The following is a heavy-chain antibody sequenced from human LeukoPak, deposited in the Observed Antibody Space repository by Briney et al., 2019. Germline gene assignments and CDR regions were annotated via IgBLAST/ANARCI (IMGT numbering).Heavy chain of an antibody. CDR1: GGTFSSYA. CDR2: IIPIFGTA. Sequence: ASVKVSCKASGGTFSSYAISWVRQAPGQGLEWMGGIIPIFGTANYAQKFQGRVTITADESTSTAYMELSGLRSEDTAVYYCAREEIAVAGLTTNWFDPWGQGTLVTVSS. V-gene: IGHV1-69*13. CDR3: AREEIAVAGLTTNWFDP. D-gene: IGHD6-19*01. J-gene: IGHJ5*02.